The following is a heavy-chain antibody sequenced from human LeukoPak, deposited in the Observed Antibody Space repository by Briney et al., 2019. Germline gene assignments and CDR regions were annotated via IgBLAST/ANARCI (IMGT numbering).Heavy chain of an antibody. V-gene: IGHV3-30-3*01. D-gene: IGHD4/OR15-4a*01. J-gene: IGHJ4*02. CDR3: ARGDGDYGDEVFDY. Sequence: GGSLRLSCAASGFTFSSYAMHWVRQAPGKGLEWVAVISYDGSNKYYADSVKGRFTISRDNSKNTLYLQMNSLRAEDTAVYYCARGDGDYGDEVFDYRGQGTLVTVSS. CDR1: GFTFSSYA. CDR2: ISYDGSNK.